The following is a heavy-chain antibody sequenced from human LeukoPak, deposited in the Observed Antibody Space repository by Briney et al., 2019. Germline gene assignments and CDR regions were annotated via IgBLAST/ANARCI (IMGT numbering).Heavy chain of an antibody. J-gene: IGHJ5*02. Sequence: GASVKVSCKASGYTFTSYGISWVRQAPGQGLEWLGGIIPMSSTTKYAQNFQGRVTITADESTSTAYMELSSLRSEDTAVYYCANTFGVVNEFDPWGQGTLVTVSS. D-gene: IGHD3-3*01. CDR1: GYTFTSYG. CDR2: IIPMSSTT. V-gene: IGHV1-69*13. CDR3: ANTFGVVNEFDP.